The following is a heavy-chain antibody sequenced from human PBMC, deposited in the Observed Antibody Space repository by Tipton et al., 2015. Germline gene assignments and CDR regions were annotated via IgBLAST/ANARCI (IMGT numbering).Heavy chain of an antibody. J-gene: IGHJ4*01. CDR3: ARGWEHDNGDHFDY. V-gene: IGHV1-46*01. CDR2: INPSDGST. Sequence: QLVQSGAEVKKPGASVKVSCKASGYTFTTYYMHWVRQAPGQGLEWMGVINPSDGSTNYAQKFQGRVTMTRDTSTSTVYMDLSSLRSEDTAMYYCARGWEHDNGDHFDYWGHGILVTVSS. CDR1: GYTFTTYY. D-gene: IGHD4-17*01.